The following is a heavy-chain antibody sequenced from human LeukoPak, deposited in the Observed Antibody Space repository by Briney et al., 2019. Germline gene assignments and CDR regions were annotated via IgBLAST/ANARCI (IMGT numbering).Heavy chain of an antibody. V-gene: IGHV1-2*02. CDR3: ARGQGDYDFWSGYYSPQYFDY. CDR2: INPNSGGT. D-gene: IGHD3-3*01. Sequence: ASVKVSCKASGGTFSSYAISWVRQAPGQGLEWMGWINPNSGGTNYAQKFQGRVTMTRDTSISTAYMELSRLRSDDTAVYYCARGQGDYDFWSGYYSPQYFDYWGQGTLVTVSS. CDR1: GGTFSSYA. J-gene: IGHJ4*02.